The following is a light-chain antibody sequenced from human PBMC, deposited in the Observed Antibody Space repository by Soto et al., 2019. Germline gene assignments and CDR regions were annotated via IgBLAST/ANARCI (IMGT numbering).Light chain of an antibody. V-gene: IGLV2-11*01. CDR2: DVT. J-gene: IGLJ2*01. CDR1: SSDVGGYNY. Sequence: QSALTQPRSVSGSPGQSVTISCTGTSSDVGGYNYVSWYQQHPGKAPKLMMYDVTKRPSGVPDRFSGSKSGNTASLTISGLQAEDEADYYCCSYAGSYSFEVVVGGTKLTVL. CDR3: CSYAGSYSFEV.